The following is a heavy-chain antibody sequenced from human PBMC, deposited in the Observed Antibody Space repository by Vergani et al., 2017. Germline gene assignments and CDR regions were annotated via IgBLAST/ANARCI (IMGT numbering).Heavy chain of an antibody. CDR1: GYTFTGYY. CDR2: INPIFGTA. CDR3: AREVSDFWSGYYEAGSYYYYMDV. Sequence: QVQLVQSGAEVKKPGASVKVSCKASGYTFTGYYMHWVRQAPGQGLEWMGWINPIFGTANYAQKFQGRVTITADKSTSTAYMELSSLRSEDTAVYYCAREVSDFWSGYYEAGSYYYYMDVWGKGTTVTVSS. V-gene: IGHV1-69*06. D-gene: IGHD3-3*01. J-gene: IGHJ6*03.